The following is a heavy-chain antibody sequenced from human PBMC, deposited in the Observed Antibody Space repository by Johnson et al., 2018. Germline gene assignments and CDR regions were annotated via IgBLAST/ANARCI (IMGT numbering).Heavy chain of an antibody. CDR3: ASGGGRLGYCSGVSCYPHDAFDI. D-gene: IGHD2-15*01. V-gene: IGHV3-30*03. CDR2: ISYDGSNK. CDR1: GFTFSSYG. Sequence: QVQLVQSGGGVVQPGRSLRLSCAASGFTFSSYGMHWVRQAPGKGLEWVAVISYDGSNKYYADSVKGRFTISRDNSKNTLSLQMNSLRAEDTAVYYCASGGGRLGYCSGVSCYPHDAFDIWGQGTMVTVSS. J-gene: IGHJ3*02.